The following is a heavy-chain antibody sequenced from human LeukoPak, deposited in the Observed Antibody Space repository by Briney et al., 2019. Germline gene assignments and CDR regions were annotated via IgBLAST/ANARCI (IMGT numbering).Heavy chain of an antibody. CDR2: INPNSGGT. CDR3: ASAGGNTRYYYYYYYMDV. Sequence: ASVKVSCKASGYTLTAYYMRWVRQAPGQGREWVGWINPNSGGTNYAQQFQGRVTMIRDTSISTAYMEVSRLRSDDTAVYYCASAGGNTRYYYYYYYMDVWGKGTTVTVSS. D-gene: IGHD3-10*01. CDR1: GYTLTAYY. J-gene: IGHJ6*03. V-gene: IGHV1-2*02.